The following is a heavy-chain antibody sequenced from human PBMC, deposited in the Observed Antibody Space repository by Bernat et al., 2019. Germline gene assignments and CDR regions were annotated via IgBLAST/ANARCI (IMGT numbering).Heavy chain of an antibody. Sequence: EVQLVESGGGLVQPGGSLRLSCAASGFTFSSYAMHWVRQAPGKGLEYVSAISSNGGSTYYANSVKGRFTISRDNAKNTRYLQMGSLRAEDMAVYYCARSGQDCSSTSCYIDYWGQGILVTVSS. J-gene: IGHJ4*02. CDR2: ISSNGGST. D-gene: IGHD2-2*02. CDR3: ARSGQDCSSTSCYIDY. CDR1: GFTFSSYA. V-gene: IGHV3-64*01.